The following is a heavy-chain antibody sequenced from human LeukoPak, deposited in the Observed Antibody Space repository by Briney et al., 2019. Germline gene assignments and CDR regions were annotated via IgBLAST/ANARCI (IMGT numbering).Heavy chain of an antibody. V-gene: IGHV4-38-2*01. CDR1: GYPISRGYY. D-gene: IGHD6-6*01. Sequence: PSDTLSLTRGVSGYPISRGYYWGWIRQPPGKGLEWIGSIYLSVSTYYNPSLKSRDTISVDTSKHQFSLKLSSVTAADTAVYYCASNEYSSSSVDYWGQGTLVTVSS. CDR3: ASNEYSSSSVDY. J-gene: IGHJ4*02. CDR2: IYLSVST.